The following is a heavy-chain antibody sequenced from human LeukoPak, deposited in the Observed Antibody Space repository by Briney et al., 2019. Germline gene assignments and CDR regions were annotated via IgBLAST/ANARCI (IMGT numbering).Heavy chain of an antibody. CDR2: IRNRARGHTT. Sequence: GGSLRLSCAASGFTFSDNYMAWVRQAPGKGLEWVGRIRNRARGHTTEYAASVRGRFTVSRDDSNNLVFLQMNSLKTEDTAMYYCARPHGIDGSIDYFDTWGQGTLVTVSS. J-gene: IGHJ4*02. CDR1: GFTFSDNY. CDR3: ARPHGIDGSIDYFDT. D-gene: IGHD3-9*01. V-gene: IGHV3-72*01.